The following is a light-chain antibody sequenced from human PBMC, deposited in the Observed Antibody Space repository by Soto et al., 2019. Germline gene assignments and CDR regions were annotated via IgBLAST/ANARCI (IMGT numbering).Light chain of an antibody. CDR2: GAF. CDR3: QQYSDWPIT. Sequence: EVVMTQSPATLSVSPGERATLSCRASQSISNTLVWYQQKPGQAPMLLMSGAFKRATGVPARFRGSGSGTDFTLTISSVQSEDFAVYYCQQYSDWPITFGQGTRLE. J-gene: IGKJ5*01. CDR1: QSISNT. V-gene: IGKV3-15*01.